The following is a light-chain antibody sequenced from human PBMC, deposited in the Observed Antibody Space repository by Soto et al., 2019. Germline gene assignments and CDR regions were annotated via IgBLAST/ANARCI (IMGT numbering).Light chain of an antibody. CDR1: SSDVGGYNY. CDR3: RSYNSRRPFV. Sequence: QSALTQPASVSGSPGQSITISCTGTSSDVGGYNYVSWYQQHPGKAPKLMIYEVSNRPSGVSNRFSGSKSGNTASLTISGLQAGGEADYYCRSYNSRRPFVFGTGAKLTVL. J-gene: IGLJ1*01. V-gene: IGLV2-14*01. CDR2: EVS.